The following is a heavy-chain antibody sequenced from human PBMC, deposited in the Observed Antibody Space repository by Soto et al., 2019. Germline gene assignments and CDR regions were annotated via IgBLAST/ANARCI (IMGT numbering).Heavy chain of an antibody. D-gene: IGHD2-21*01. J-gene: IGHJ4*02. CDR1: GGTFSSYA. Sequence: SVKVSCKASGGTFSSYAISWVRQAPGQGLEWMGGIIPIFGTANYAQKFQGRVTITADESTSTAYMELSSLRAEDTAVYYCARELYSCGAECPYYMDYWGQGTPVTVSS. CDR2: IIPIFGTA. CDR3: ARELYSCGAECPYYMDY. V-gene: IGHV1-69*13.